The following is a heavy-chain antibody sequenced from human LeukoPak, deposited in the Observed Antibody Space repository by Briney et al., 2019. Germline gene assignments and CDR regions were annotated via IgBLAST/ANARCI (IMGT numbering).Heavy chain of an antibody. V-gene: IGHV3-66*01. J-gene: IGHJ5*02. Sequence: VNLGGSLRLSCAASGFTVSSNYMSWVRQAPGKGLEWVSVIYSGGSTYYADSVKGRFTISRDNSKNTLYLQMNSLRAEDTAVYYCARGSYNYDFWSGYFSWGQGTLVTVSS. CDR2: IYSGGST. CDR1: GFTVSSNY. CDR3: ARGSYNYDFWSGYFS. D-gene: IGHD3-3*01.